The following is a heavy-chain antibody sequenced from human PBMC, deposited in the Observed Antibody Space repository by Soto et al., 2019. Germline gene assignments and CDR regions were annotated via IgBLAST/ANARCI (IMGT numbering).Heavy chain of an antibody. D-gene: IGHD3-22*01. CDR2: IYYSGSA. Sequence: FETLSLTCTVSGGSSRSRDYYCGWIRQPPGKGLEWIGNIYYSGSASYNPSLKSRVTISVDTSKNQFSLKLSSVTAADTAVYYCARDYYDSSGYDYWGQGTLVTVSS. CDR1: GGSSRSRDYY. V-gene: IGHV4-39*02. J-gene: IGHJ4*02. CDR3: ARDYYDSSGYDY.